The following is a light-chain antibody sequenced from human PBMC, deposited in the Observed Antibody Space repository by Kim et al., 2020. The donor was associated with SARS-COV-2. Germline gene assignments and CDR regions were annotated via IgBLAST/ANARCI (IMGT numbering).Light chain of an antibody. CDR1: QSVSSY. CDR3: QQRSNWPPLT. Sequence: SPGESSTLSCRASQSVSSYLAWYQQKPGQAPRLLIYDASNRTTGIPARFSGSGSGTDFTLTIRSLEPEDFAVYYCQQRSNWPPLTFGGGTKVDIK. J-gene: IGKJ4*01. CDR2: DAS. V-gene: IGKV3-11*01.